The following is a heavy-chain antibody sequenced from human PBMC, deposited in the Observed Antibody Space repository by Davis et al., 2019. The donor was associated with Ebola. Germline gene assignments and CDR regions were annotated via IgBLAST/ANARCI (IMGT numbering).Heavy chain of an antibody. Sequence: ASVKVSCKASGYTFTSYGISWVRQAPGQGLEWMGWISAYNGNTNYAQKLQGRVTMTTDTSTSTAYMELSSLRSEDTAVYYCAREMGYCSSTSCSSDAFDIWGQGTMVTVSS. J-gene: IGHJ3*02. CDR2: ISAYNGNT. CDR1: GYTFTSYG. CDR3: AREMGYCSSTSCSSDAFDI. V-gene: IGHV1-18*04. D-gene: IGHD2-2*01.